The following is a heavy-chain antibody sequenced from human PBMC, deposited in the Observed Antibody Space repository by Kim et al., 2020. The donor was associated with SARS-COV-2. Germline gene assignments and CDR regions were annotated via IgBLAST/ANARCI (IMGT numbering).Heavy chain of an antibody. D-gene: IGHD3-10*01. Sequence: GGSLRLSCAASGFTFSSYWMHWVRQAPGKGLVWVSRINSDGSSTSYADSVKGRFTISRDNAKNTLYLQMNSLRAEDTAVYYCARVPVLWFGLGYYYYGMDVCGQGTTVTVSS. J-gene: IGHJ6*02. CDR3: ARVPVLWFGLGYYYYGMDV. CDR1: GFTFSSYW. V-gene: IGHV3-74*01. CDR2: INSDGSST.